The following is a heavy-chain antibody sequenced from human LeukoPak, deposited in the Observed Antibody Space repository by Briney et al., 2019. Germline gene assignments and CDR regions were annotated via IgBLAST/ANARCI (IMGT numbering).Heavy chain of an antibody. J-gene: IGHJ4*02. CDR1: GGSISSSSYF. D-gene: IGHD5-18*01. V-gene: IGHV4-39*01. CDR3: ARRASYAYVVDY. CDR2: IYYSGST. Sequence: SETLSFTCTVSGGSISSSSYFWGWIRQPPGKGLEWIGSIYYSGSTYYNPSLKSRVTISVYTSKNQFSLKLSSLTAADTAVYYRARRASYAYVVDYWGQGTLVTVSS.